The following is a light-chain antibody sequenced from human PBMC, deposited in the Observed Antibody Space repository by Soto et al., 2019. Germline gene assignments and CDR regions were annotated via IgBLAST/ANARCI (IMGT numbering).Light chain of an antibody. Sequence: EVVLTQSPATLSLSPGERATLSCRASQSVRSYLAWFQHKPGQAPRLLIYDASNRATGIPGRFSGSGFGTDFTLTISSLEPEDFGVYYSQQRTNWPPLTFGGGTRVEIK. CDR2: DAS. CDR3: QQRTNWPPLT. V-gene: IGKV3-11*01. CDR1: QSVRSY. J-gene: IGKJ4*01.